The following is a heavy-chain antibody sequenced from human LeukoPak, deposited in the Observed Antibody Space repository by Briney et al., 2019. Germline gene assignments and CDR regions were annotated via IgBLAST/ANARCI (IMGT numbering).Heavy chain of an antibody. CDR1: GYTFTSYD. Sequence: ASVKVSCEASGYTFTSYDINWVRQATGQGLEWMGWVNPNSGNTGYAQKFQGRVTMTRNTSISTAYMELSSLRSEDTAVYYCARGPDAAGYYYGMDVWGQGTTVTVSS. J-gene: IGHJ6*02. V-gene: IGHV1-8*01. D-gene: IGHD3-10*01. CDR2: VNPNSGNT. CDR3: ARGPDAAGYYYGMDV.